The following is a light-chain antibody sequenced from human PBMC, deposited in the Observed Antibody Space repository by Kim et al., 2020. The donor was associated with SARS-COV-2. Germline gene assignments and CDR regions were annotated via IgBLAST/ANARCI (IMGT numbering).Light chain of an antibody. Sequence: SPGERATLACRASQSVSSTYFAWYQQKPGQAPRLLMYAASSGATGIPDRFSGSGSGTDFTLTISRLGPEDFAVYYCQYYGRSPLTFGGGTKVDIK. CDR1: QSVSSTY. J-gene: IGKJ4*01. CDR3: QYYGRSPLT. V-gene: IGKV3-20*01. CDR2: AAS.